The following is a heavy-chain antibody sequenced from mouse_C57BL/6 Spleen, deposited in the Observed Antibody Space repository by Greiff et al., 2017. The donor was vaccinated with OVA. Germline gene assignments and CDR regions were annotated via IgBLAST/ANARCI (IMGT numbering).Heavy chain of an antibody. CDR1: GYSFTGYY. J-gene: IGHJ2*01. Sequence: EVQLQQSGPELVKPGASVKISCKASGYSFTGYYMNWVKQSPEKSLEWIGEINPSTGGTTYNQKFKAKATLTVDKSSSTAYMQLKSLTSEDSAVYYCARARGSDYFDYWGQGTTLTVSS. CDR3: ARARGSDYFDY. CDR2: INPSTGGT. D-gene: IGHD1-1*01. V-gene: IGHV1-42*01.